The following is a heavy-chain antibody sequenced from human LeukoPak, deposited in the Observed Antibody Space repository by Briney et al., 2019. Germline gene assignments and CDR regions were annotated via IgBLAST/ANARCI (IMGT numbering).Heavy chain of an antibody. V-gene: IGHV4-4*07. CDR2: VSTSLTT. D-gene: IGHD3-10*01. CDR3: ARGYGSGGYSA. Sequence: SETLSLTCTVSGVSTSSGYWSWIRQPAGKGLEWLGRVSTSLTTYYNPSLNSRVTMSLDTSENQFFLKLISVTAADTAVYYCARGYGSGGYSAWGQGTLVTVSS. CDR1: GVSTSSGY. J-gene: IGHJ5*02.